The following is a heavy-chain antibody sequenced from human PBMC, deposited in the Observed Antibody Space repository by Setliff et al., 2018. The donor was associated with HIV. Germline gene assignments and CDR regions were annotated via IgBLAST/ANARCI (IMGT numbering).Heavy chain of an antibody. D-gene: IGHD3-3*01. CDR3: ARLIKHYDFWSGYYGAYYYYMDV. V-gene: IGHV1-18*01. CDR2: ITPYNNNT. CDR1: GYTFSTYG. Sequence: ASVKVSCKASGYTFSTYGISWVRQAPGQGLEWMGWITPYNNNTQYTQHLQGRVTMTTDTDTSTAYMDLRSLRSDDTAVYYCARLIKHYDFWSGYYGAYYYYMDVWGTGTTVTVSS. J-gene: IGHJ6*03.